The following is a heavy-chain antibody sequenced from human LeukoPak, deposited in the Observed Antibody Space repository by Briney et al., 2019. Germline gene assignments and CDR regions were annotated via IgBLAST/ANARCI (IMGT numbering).Heavy chain of an antibody. J-gene: IGHJ4*02. CDR1: GFAFGTFG. CDR2: ISSSSSYI. CDR3: AREYYGDYFFDY. Sequence: GNSLRLSCAASGFAFGTFGMDWVRQAPGKGLEWVSSISSSSSYIYYADSVKGRFTISRDNAKNSLYLQMNSLRAEDTAVYYCAREYYGDYFFDYWGQGTLVTVSS. D-gene: IGHD4-17*01. V-gene: IGHV3-21*01.